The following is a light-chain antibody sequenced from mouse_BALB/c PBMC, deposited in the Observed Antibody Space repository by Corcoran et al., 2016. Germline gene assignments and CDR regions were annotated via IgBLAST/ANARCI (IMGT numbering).Light chain of an antibody. J-gene: IGKJ2*01. V-gene: IGKV8-19*01. CDR2: WAS. CDR1: PSLFYSGNNKHL. Sequence: DIVMTQSPATMAVSPGERVTIHCKSSPSLFYSGNNKHLLSWYQQKPVQSPKLLIYWASTRASGVPDRFSGSGSGTDFTLTISSLQAEDVADYFCKQFISAPYTFGAGTKLEIK. CDR3: KQFISAPYT.